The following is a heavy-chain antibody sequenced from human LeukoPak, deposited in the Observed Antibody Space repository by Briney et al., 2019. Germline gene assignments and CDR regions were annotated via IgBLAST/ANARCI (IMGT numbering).Heavy chain of an antibody. D-gene: IGHD3-22*01. CDR2: ISSSSSYI. CDR3: ARGTMKYRAFDI. J-gene: IGHJ3*02. V-gene: IGHV3-21*01. Sequence: PGGSLRLSCAASGFTFSSYSMNWVRQAPGKGLKWVSSISSSSSYIYYADSVKGRFTISRDNAKNSLYLQMNSLRAEDTAVYYCARGTMKYRAFDIWGQGTMVTVSS. CDR1: GFTFSSYS.